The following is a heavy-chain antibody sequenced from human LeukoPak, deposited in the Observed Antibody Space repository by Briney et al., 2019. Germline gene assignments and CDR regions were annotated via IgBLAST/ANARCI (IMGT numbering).Heavy chain of an antibody. CDR3: ARDRDYAFDY. V-gene: IGHV3-21*01. CDR2: ISKSSTYI. J-gene: IGHJ4*02. D-gene: IGHD4-17*01. CDR1: GFTFRDYT. Sequence: GGSLRLSCVASGFTFRDYTMNWVRQAPGKGLEWVSAISKSSTYIKYADSVKGRFTVSRDNAKNSLFLQTNSLRVEDTAVYYCARDRDYAFDYWGQGTLVTVSS.